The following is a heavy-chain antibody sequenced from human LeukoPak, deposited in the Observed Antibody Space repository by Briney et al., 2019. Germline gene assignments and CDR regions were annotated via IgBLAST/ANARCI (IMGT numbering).Heavy chain of an antibody. V-gene: IGHV4-39*07. CDR3: ARVRVSAAGWSKYYFDY. J-gene: IGHJ4*02. CDR1: GGSISSSGYY. CDR2: IYYIGST. Sequence: PSETLSLTCTVSGGSISSSGYYWGWIRQPPGKGLEWIGNIYYIGSTYYNPSLKSRVTISVDTSKNQFSLRLSSVTAADTAVYYCARVRVSAAGWSKYYFDYWGQGTLVTVSS. D-gene: IGHD6-13*01.